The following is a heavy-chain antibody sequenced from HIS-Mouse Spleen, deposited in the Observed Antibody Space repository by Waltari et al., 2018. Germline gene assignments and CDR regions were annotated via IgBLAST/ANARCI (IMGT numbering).Heavy chain of an antibody. CDR2: INSDGSST. J-gene: IGHJ4*02. Sequence: EVQLVESGGGLVQSGGSLRLSCAASGLTFSTYWVHWARPAPGKGLVWVSRINSDGSSTSYADSVKGRFTISRDNAKNTLYLQMNSLRAEDTAVYYCARERGGKYSSYYFDYWGQGTLVTVSS. D-gene: IGHD6-6*01. CDR3: ARERGGKYSSYYFDY. V-gene: IGHV3-74*01. CDR1: GLTFSTYW.